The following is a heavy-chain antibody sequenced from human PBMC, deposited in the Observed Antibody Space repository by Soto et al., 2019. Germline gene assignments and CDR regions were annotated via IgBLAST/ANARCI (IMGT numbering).Heavy chain of an antibody. J-gene: IGHJ4*02. V-gene: IGHV1-2*02. D-gene: IGHD2-21*02. CDR3: ARQLAYCGGDCFTEPVDY. Sequence: QAQLVQSGAEVKKPGASVKVSCEASGYTFTSYYMHWVRQAPGQGLEWMGWINPNSGDTKYAQKFRGRVTMTRDTSITTAYMEVKMLKSDDTAVYYCARQLAYCGGDCFTEPVDYWGPGTLVTVSS. CDR2: INPNSGDT. CDR1: GYTFTSYY.